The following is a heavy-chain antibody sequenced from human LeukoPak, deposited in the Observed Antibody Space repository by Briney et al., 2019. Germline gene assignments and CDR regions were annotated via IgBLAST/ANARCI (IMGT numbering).Heavy chain of an antibody. CDR3: VADSGNRSGGDY. J-gene: IGHJ4*02. CDR2: IESAGNRI. V-gene: IGHV3-74*01. Sequence: GGSLRLSCAGSGFTFSNFWIHWVRHVQGKGLLWVSRIESAGNRIVYADFVKGRFTIYRDNAKSTVYLQMNSLRPEDTAVYYCVADSGNRSGGDYWGQGTLVTVSS. D-gene: IGHD1-26*01. CDR1: GFTFSNFW.